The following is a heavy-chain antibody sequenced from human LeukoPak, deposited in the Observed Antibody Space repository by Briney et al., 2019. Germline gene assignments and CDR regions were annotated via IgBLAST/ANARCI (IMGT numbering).Heavy chain of an antibody. V-gene: IGHV1-8*01. CDR3: ARGWMGSSWSLLQHY. CDR2: MNPNSGNT. J-gene: IGHJ4*02. CDR1: GYTLTSYD. Sequence: GASVKVSCKASGYTLTSYDINWVRQATGQGLEWMGWMNPNSGNTGYAQKFQGRVTMTRNTSIRTAYMELSSLRSEDTAVYYCARGWMGSSWSLLQHYWGQGTLVTVSS. D-gene: IGHD6-13*01.